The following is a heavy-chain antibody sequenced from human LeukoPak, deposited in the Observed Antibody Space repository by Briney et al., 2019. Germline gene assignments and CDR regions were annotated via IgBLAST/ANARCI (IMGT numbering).Heavy chain of an antibody. CDR2: ISAYNGNT. D-gene: IGHD3-10*01. CDR1: GYTFTSYG. CDR3: ARGGNYYYYMDV. V-gene: IGHV1-18*01. Sequence: ASVKVSCKASGYTFTSYGISWVRQAPGQGLEWMGWISAYNGNTNYAQKFQGRVTITTDESTSTAYVELSSLRSEDTAVYYCARGGNYYYYMDVWGKGTTVTVSS. J-gene: IGHJ6*03.